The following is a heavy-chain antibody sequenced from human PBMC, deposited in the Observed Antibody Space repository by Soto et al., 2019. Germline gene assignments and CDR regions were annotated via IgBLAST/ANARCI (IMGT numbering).Heavy chain of an antibody. CDR2: INPDGGST. CDR3: ARGGWDRSDH. D-gene: IGHD3-16*01. Sequence: QVQLVQSGAEVKKPGASVTVSCKPSGYTFSNYFMHWVRQAPGQGLEWMGIINPDGGSTTYAQSFQGRVTMTRDPSTGTFSLELASLTFEDTAVYYCARGGWDRSDHWGQGTLVTVSS. V-gene: IGHV1-46*01. J-gene: IGHJ4*02. CDR1: GYTFSNYF.